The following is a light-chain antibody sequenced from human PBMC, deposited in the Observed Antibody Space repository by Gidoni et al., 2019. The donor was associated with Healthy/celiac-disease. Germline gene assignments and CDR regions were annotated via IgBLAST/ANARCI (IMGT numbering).Light chain of an antibody. CDR3: QQYNSYPWT. J-gene: IGKJ1*01. CDR1: QSISNW. V-gene: IGKV1-5*03. Sequence: DIQLTQSPSTLSASVGDRVTITCRASQSISNWLAWYQQKPGKAPKLLIYKASSLESGVPSRFSGSGSGTEFTLTISSLQADDFATYYCQQYNSYPWTFXXXTKVEIK. CDR2: KAS.